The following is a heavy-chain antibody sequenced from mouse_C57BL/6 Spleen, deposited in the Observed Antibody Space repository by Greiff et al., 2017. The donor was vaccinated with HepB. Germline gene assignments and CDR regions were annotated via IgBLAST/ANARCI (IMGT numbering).Heavy chain of an antibody. V-gene: IGHV1-26*01. CDR3: ARSRAIYYGYWYFDV. J-gene: IGHJ1*03. CDR2: INPNNGGT. D-gene: IGHD2-1*01. CDR1: GYTFTDYY. Sequence: EVQLQQSGPELVKPGASVKISCKASGYTFTDYYMNWVKQSHGKSLEWIGDINPNNGGTSYNQKFKGKATLTVDKSSSTAYMELRSLTSEDSAVYYCARSRAIYYGYWYFDVWGTGTTVTVSS.